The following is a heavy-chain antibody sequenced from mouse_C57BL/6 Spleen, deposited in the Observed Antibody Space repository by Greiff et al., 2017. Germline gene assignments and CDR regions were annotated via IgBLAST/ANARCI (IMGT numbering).Heavy chain of an antibody. V-gene: IGHV1-18*01. CDR1: GYTFTDYN. Sequence: EVQLQQSGPELVKPGASVKIPCKASGYTFTDYNMDWVKQSHGKSLEWIGDINPNNGGTNYNQKFKGKATLTVDTSSSTAYMELRSLTSEDSAVYYCARWGDERDGFDYWGQGTTLTVSS. J-gene: IGHJ2*01. CDR2: INPNNGGT. D-gene: IGHD3-3*01. CDR3: ARWGDERDGFDY.